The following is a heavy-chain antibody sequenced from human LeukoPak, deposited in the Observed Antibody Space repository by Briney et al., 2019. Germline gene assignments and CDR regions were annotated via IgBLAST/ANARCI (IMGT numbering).Heavy chain of an antibody. CDR2: IYTSGST. CDR1: GGSISSGSYY. CDR3: ARGGGSYLDFAFDI. Sequence: PSETLSLTCTVSGGSISSGSYYWNWIRQPAGKGLEWIGRIYTSGSTNYNPSLKGRATISVDTSKNQFSLKLSSVTAADTAVYYCARGGGSYLDFAFDIWGQGTMVTVSS. D-gene: IGHD1-26*01. J-gene: IGHJ3*02. V-gene: IGHV4-61*02.